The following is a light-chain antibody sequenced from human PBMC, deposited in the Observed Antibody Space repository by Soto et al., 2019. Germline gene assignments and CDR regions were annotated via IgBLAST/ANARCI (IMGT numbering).Light chain of an antibody. J-gene: IGKJ1*01. V-gene: IGKV1-8*01. CDR2: AAS. CDR3: QQYYSYPRKT. CDR1: QGISSY. Sequence: AIRMTQSPSSFSASTGDRVTITRRASQGISSYLAWYQQKPGKAPKLLIYAASTLQSGVPSRFSGSGSGTDFTLTISCLQSEDFATYYCQQYYSYPRKTFGQGTKVEIK.